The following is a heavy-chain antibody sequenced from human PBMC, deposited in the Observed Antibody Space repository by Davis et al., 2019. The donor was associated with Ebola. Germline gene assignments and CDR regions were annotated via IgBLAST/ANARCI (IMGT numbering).Heavy chain of an antibody. D-gene: IGHD2-8*02. V-gene: IGHV5-51*01. J-gene: IGHJ5*02. Sequence: GESLKISCKGSGYSFTNYWIGWVRQAPGKGLEWMGIIYPGDSDTRYSPSFQGQVTISADKSVSTAYLQWSSLKASDTAMYFCARQTGGSWTTRFDPWGQGTLVTVSS. CDR3: ARQTGGSWTTRFDP. CDR1: GYSFTNYW. CDR2: IYPGDSDT.